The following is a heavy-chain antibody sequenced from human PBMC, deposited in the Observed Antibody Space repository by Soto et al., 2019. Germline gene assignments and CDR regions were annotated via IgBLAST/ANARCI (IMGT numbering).Heavy chain of an antibody. CDR1: GFTFSSYS. J-gene: IGHJ6*02. D-gene: IGHD2-15*01. V-gene: IGHV3-23*01. CDR2: IGIAGDT. CDR3: AKDGTRGGLHYYGMDV. Sequence: PGGSVRPSCEVSGFTFSSYSINWVRQAPDKGLEWVSTIGIAGDTYYADSVKGRFTISRDNSKNTLLLRMNSPRAEETALYFCAKDGTRGGLHYYGMDVWGQGTTVTVSS.